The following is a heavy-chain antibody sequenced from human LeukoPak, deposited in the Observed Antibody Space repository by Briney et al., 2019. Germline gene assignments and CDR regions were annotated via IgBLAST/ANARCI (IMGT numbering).Heavy chain of an antibody. CDR1: GGSISSYY. CDR2: IYYSGST. J-gene: IGHJ4*02. D-gene: IGHD3-10*01. CDR3: ARRSFYGSGSYYKGHYFDY. V-gene: IGHV4-59*08. Sequence: PSETLSLTCTVSGGSISSYYWSWIRQPPGKGLEWIGYIYYSGSTKYNPSLKSRVTISVDTSKNQFSLKLSSVTAADTAVYYCARRSFYGSGSYYKGHYFDYWGQGIRVTVSS.